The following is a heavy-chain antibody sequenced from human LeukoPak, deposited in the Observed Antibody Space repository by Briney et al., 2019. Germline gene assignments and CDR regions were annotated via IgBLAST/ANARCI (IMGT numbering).Heavy chain of an antibody. V-gene: IGHV3-7*01. CDR1: GFTFNNYW. D-gene: IGHD4-17*01. CDR2: IKQDGSEK. CDR3: ARDYGLSFDY. Sequence: PGGSLRLSRAVSGFTFNNYWMSWVRQAPGKGLEWVANIKQDGSEKYYVDSVKGRFTISRDNAKNSLYLQMNSLRAEDTAVYYCARDYGLSFDYWGQGTLVTVSS. J-gene: IGHJ4*02.